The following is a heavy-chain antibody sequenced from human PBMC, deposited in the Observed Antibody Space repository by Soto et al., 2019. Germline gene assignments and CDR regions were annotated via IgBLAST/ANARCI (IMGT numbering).Heavy chain of an antibody. J-gene: IGHJ4*02. CDR3: ARVSLDGSSSHKGGGDY. CDR1: GFTVSSNY. D-gene: IGHD6-13*01. V-gene: IGHV3-53*02. CDR2: IYSGGST. Sequence: EVQLVETGGGLIQPGGSLRLSCAASGFTVSSNYMSWVRQAPGKGLEWVSVIYSGGSTYYADSVKGRFTISRDNSKNTLELQLSSMSADDTAVYYCARVSLDGSSSHKGGGDYWGQGTLVTVSS.